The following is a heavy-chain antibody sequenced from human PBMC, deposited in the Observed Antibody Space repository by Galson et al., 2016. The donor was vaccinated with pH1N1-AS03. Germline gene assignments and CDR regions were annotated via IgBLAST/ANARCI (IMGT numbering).Heavy chain of an antibody. Sequence: ETLSLTCGVSGYSISRGYCWGWIRQAPGKGLEWIGSIYQTGSTYYNPSLKSRLTISMDTSKNQFPLNLSSVTAADTALYYCVRSDRVITASNTRPEGGDYWGQGTLVTVSS. CDR1: GYSISRGYC. V-gene: IGHV4-38-2*01. CDR2: IYQTGST. D-gene: IGHD2-2*01. J-gene: IGHJ4*02. CDR3: VRSDRVITASNTRPEGGDY.